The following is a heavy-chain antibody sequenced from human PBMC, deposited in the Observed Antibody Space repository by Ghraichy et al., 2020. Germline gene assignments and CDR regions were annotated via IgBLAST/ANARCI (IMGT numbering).Heavy chain of an antibody. D-gene: IGHD5-12*01. J-gene: IGHJ5*01. CDR2: IKQDGSEK. CDR3: ARDSWIKQLDS. V-gene: IGHV3-7*03. Sequence: GGSLNISCAASGFTFSSYWMSWVRQAPGKGLEWVANIKQDGSEKYYVDSVKGRFTISRDNAKNSLYLQMNSLRAEDTAVYYCARDSWIKQLDSWGQGTLVTVSS. CDR1: GFTFSSYW.